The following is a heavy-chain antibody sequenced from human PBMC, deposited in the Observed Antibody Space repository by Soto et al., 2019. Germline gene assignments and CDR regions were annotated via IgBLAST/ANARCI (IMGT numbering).Heavy chain of an antibody. V-gene: IGHV1-46*01. Sequence: ASVKVSCKASGYIFTSYYLHWVRQAPGQGLEWMGWINPFDGSRMFAQSFQGRVTFTRDTSTSTVYMELSGLRSDDTAVYYCATLPATSDFDYWGQGTLVTVSS. CDR1: GYIFTSYY. CDR3: ATLPATSDFDY. J-gene: IGHJ4*02. CDR2: INPFDGSR. D-gene: IGHD2-2*01.